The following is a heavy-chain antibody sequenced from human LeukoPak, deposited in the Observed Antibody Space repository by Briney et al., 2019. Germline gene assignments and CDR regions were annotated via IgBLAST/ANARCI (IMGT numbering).Heavy chain of an antibody. V-gene: IGHV3-7*01. J-gene: IGHJ6*04. D-gene: IGHD6-6*01. CDR3: ARWDGQLFEWNMDV. CDR2: IREDGSEK. CDR1: GSKFRDFW. Sequence: GSLRLSCAASGSKFRDFWMNWVRQAPGKGLEWLANIREDGSEKYYAESVKGRFTISRDNTRTLLFLHLSSVRVEDTAVYYCARWDGQLFEWNMDVWGKGTTVTVSS.